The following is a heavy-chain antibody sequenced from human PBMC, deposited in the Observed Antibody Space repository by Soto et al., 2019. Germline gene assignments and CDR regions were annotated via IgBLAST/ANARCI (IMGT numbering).Heavy chain of an antibody. CDR2: IGGRGNSA. CDR3: VREGRGSFDF. CDR1: GFIFTNYA. Sequence: GGSLRLSCAASGFIFTNYAMNWVRQAPGRGLEWVSVIGGRGNSAYYADSVQGRFTISRDNSKNTLSLQMSSLTADDTAIYYCVREGRGSFDFWGRGTMVTVSS. D-gene: IGHD5-12*01. J-gene: IGHJ3*01. V-gene: IGHV3-23*01.